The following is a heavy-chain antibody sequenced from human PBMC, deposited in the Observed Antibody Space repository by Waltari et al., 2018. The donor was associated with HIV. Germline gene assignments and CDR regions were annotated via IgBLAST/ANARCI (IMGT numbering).Heavy chain of an antibody. Sequence: QLQLQESGPGLVKPSETLSLTCTVSGGSISSSSYYWGWIRQPPGKGLEWIGSIYYSAGTYCNPSMKSRVTKSVDTSRNQLSQKGSFVIAAGTAVYYCARVYCSSTSCDGGWFDPRGQGTLVTVSS. J-gene: IGHJ5*02. CDR3: ARVYCSSTSCDGGWFDP. CDR1: GGSISSSSYY. CDR2: IYYSAGT. D-gene: IGHD2-2*01. V-gene: IGHV4-39*01.